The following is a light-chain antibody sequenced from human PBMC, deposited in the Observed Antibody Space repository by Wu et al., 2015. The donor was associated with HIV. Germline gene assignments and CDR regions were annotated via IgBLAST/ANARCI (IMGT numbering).Light chain of an antibody. J-gene: IGKJ2*01. CDR1: QSVSSN. V-gene: IGKV3-15*01. Sequence: EIEMTQSPGTLSVSPGERATLSCRASQSVSSNLAWYQHKPGQAPRLLVYGASPRATGIPARFSGSGSGTEFTLTISSMQSEDFAVYFCQQYNNWPFTFGQGTKLEIK. CDR2: GAS. CDR3: QQYNNWPFT.